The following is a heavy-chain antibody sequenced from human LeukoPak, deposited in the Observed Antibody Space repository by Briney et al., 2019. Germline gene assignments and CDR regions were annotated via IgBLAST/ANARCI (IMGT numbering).Heavy chain of an antibody. CDR3: AKDLGSAVAYFQY. D-gene: IGHD6-19*01. CDR1: GFIFSSSG. V-gene: IGHV3-30*02. Sequence: PGGSLRLSCATSGFIFSSSGMYWVRQAPGKGLEWVAFIRYDGSDKYYADSVKGRFTISRDNSMKTLYLQMNSLRAEDTAVYYCAKDLGSAVAYFQYWGQGTLVTVSS. CDR2: IRYDGSDK. J-gene: IGHJ1*01.